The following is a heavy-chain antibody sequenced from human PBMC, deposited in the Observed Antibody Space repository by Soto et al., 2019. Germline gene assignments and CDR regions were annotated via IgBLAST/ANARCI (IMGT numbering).Heavy chain of an antibody. CDR2: IWYDGSNE. CDR1: GFTFSRHG. CDR3: ARGDKYYYDSSGPGYYYYYGMDV. D-gene: IGHD3-22*01. V-gene: IGHV3-33*01. Sequence: PGGSLRLSCAASGFTFSRHGMHWVRQAPGKGLEWVAIIWYDGSNEYYADSVRGRFTISRDNSKNTLYLQMSSLRVDDTAVYYCARGDKYYYDSSGPGYYYYYGMDVWGQGTTVTVSS. J-gene: IGHJ6*02.